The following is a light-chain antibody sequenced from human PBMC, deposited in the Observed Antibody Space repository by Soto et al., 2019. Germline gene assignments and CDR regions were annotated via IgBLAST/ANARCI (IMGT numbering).Light chain of an antibody. CDR1: QSVGSS. CDR2: DAS. CDR3: RSPLT. V-gene: IGKV3-11*01. Sequence: EIVLTQSPATLSLSPGERAALSCRASQSVGSSLAWYQQKRGQAPRLLIYDASNRATGIPARFSGSGSGTDFTLTISGLEPEDFSFYYFRSPLTFGQGTGRELK. J-gene: IGKJ5*01.